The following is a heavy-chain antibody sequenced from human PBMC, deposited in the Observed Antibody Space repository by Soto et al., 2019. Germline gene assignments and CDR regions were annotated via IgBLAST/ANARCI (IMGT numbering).Heavy chain of an antibody. D-gene: IGHD6-13*01. V-gene: IGHV3-48*01. CDR1: GFTFNFYS. CDR2: ISSGISTI. CDR3: ARRQAAGTNDY. Sequence: EVQLVESGGGLVQPGGSLRLSCAASGFTFNFYSMNWVRQAPGKGLEWISYISSGISTIYYADSVKGRFTISRDNSKNTLYLQMNSLRAEDTAVYYCARRQAAGTNDYWGQGTLVTVSS. J-gene: IGHJ4*02.